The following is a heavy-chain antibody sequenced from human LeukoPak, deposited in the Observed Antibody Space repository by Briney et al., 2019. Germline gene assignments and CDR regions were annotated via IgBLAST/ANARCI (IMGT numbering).Heavy chain of an antibody. Sequence: SVKVSCKASGGTFSSYAISWVRQAPGQGLEWMGGIIPIFGTANYAQKFQGRVTITADESTSTAYMELSSLRSEDTAVYYCAREPYSSGWPFHYYYYGMDVWGQGTRVTVSS. CDR1: GGTFSSYA. CDR2: IIPIFGTA. CDR3: AREPYSSGWPFHYYYYGMDV. V-gene: IGHV1-69*13. J-gene: IGHJ6*02. D-gene: IGHD6-19*01.